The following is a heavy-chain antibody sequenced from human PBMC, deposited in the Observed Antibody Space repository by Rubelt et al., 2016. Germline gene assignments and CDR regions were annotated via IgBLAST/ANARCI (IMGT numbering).Heavy chain of an antibody. Sequence: QLQLQESGPGLVKPSETLSLTCTVSGGSISSSSYYWGWIRQPPGKGLEYIGSIYYSGSTYYNPSLKSRVTISEDTSKNHVARKLSCVTAADTAVYDCARVSARIAVGIDYWGQGTQVTVSS. V-gene: IGHV4-39*07. CDR3: ARVSARIAVGIDY. CDR2: IYYSGST. D-gene: IGHD6-13*01. J-gene: IGHJ4*02. CDR1: GGSISSSSYY.